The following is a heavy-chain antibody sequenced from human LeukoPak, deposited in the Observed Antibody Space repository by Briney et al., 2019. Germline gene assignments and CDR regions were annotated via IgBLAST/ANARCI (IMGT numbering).Heavy chain of an antibody. CDR3: ARTRAGFLEWLYYFDY. D-gene: IGHD3-3*01. V-gene: IGHV4-4*07. CDR2: IYTSGST. CDR1: GGSISSYY. J-gene: IGHJ4*02. Sequence: SETLSLTCTVSGGSISSYYWSWIRQPAGKGLEWIGRIYTSGSTNYNPSLKSRVTMSVDTSKNQFSLKLSSVTAADTAVDYCARTRAGFLEWLYYFDYWGQGTLVTVSS.